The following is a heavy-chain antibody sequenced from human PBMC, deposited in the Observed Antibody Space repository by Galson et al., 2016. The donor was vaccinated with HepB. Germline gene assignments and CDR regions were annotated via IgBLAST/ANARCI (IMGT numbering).Heavy chain of an antibody. CDR3: ARHRTTGGVDY. J-gene: IGHJ4*02. D-gene: IGHD1/OR15-1a*01. CDR1: GGSINSVSYY. V-gene: IGHV4-39*01. CDR2: IFYSGTT. Sequence: SETLSLTCTVSGGSINSVSYYWDWIRQPPGKGLECIGTIFYSGTTYYDPSLKSRATISLDTANNQFSLNLSSVTAADTAIYYCARHRTTGGVDYWGQGTLVIVSS.